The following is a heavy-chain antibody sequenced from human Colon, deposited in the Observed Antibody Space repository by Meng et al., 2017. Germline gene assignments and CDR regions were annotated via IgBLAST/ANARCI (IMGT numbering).Heavy chain of an antibody. CDR1: GFTLRKFD. Sequence: QVHLIESGGVLVHSGGSLRLSCAASGFTLRKFDIPWVRQAPGKVLEWVSDVLYDGSNTYYADSVKGRFTISRDNTNNTVYLHMSSLRPEDTAIYYCAKEIFQQLGAFDSWGQGTLVTVSS. J-gene: IGHJ4*02. V-gene: IGHV3-30*18. CDR2: VLYDGSNT. D-gene: IGHD3-3*01. CDR3: AKEIFQQLGAFDS.